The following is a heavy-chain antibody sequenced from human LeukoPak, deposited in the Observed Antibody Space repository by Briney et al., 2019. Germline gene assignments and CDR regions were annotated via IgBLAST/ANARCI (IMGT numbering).Heavy chain of an antibody. CDR1: GYTFTSYA. J-gene: IGHJ4*02. CDR2: INTNTGNQ. D-gene: IGHD3-9*01. V-gene: IGHV7-4-1*02. CDR3: ARDSRYDILTGPPDY. Sequence: GASVKVSCKASGYTFTSYAMNWVRQAPGQGLEWMGWINTNTGNQTYAQGFTGRFVFSLYTSVSTAYLQISSLKAEDTAVYYCARDSRYDILTGPPDYWGQGTLVTVSS.